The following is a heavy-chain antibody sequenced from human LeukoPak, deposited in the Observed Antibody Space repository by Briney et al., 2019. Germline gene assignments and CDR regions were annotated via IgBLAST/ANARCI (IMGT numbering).Heavy chain of an antibody. J-gene: IGHJ3*02. CDR2: IKEDESEK. Sequence: PGGSLRLSCAASGFRFSSYWMTWVRQAPGKGLEWVANIKEDESEKYYVASVKGRFTISRDNAKNSLYLQMNSLRAEDTAVYYCARGHVTVSAHDDAFDIWGQGTMVTVSS. D-gene: IGHD5/OR15-5a*01. V-gene: IGHV3-7*01. CDR3: ARGHVTVSAHDDAFDI. CDR1: GFRFSSYW.